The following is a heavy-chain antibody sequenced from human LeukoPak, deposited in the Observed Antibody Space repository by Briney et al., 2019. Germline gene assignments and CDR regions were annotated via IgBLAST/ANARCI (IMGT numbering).Heavy chain of an antibody. D-gene: IGHD6-19*01. CDR3: ARDGAVAGTSDAFDI. Sequence: PSETLSLTCAVYGGSFSGYYWSWIRQPPGKGLEWIGEINHSGSTNYNPSLKGRVTISVDTSKNQFSLKLSSVTAADTAVYYCARDGAVAGTSDAFDIWGQGTMVTVSS. CDR2: INHSGST. J-gene: IGHJ3*02. V-gene: IGHV4-34*01. CDR1: GGSFSGYY.